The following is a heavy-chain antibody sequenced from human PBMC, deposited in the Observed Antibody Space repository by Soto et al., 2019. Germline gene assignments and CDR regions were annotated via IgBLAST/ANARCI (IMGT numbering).Heavy chain of an antibody. CDR1: GFTFSSYG. D-gene: IGHD2-2*01. CDR3: AKGELRGLIVLGPAIDY. V-gene: IGHV3-30*18. J-gene: IGHJ4*02. CDR2: ISYEGSNK. Sequence: QVQLVESGGGVVQPGRALRLSCAASGFTFSSYGMHWVRQAPGKGLEWVAVISYEGSNKYYADSVKGRFTISRDNSKNTLYLHMNSLRAEDTAVYYCAKGELRGLIVLGPAIDYWGQGTLVTVSS.